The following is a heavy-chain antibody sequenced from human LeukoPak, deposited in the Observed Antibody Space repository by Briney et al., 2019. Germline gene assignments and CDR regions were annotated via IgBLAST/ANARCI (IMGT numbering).Heavy chain of an antibody. CDR2: IIPIFGTA. CDR1: GGTFSRYA. D-gene: IGHD6-13*01. V-gene: IGHV1-69*13. Sequence: SVKVSCKASGGTFSRYAISWVRQASGQGLEWMGGIIPIFGTANYAQKFQGRVTITADESTSTAYMELSSLRSEDTAVYYCARDHEQSVYYYGMDVWGQGTTVTVSS. J-gene: IGHJ6*02. CDR3: ARDHEQSVYYYGMDV.